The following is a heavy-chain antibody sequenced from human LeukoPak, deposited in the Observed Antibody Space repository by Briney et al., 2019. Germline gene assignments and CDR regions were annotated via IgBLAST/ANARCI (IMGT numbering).Heavy chain of an antibody. Sequence: PSETLSLTCTVSGGSVSSGSYYWSWIRQPPGKGLEWIVYIYYSGSTNYNPSLKSRVTISVDTSKNQFSLKLSSVTAADTAVYYCARVVVGATPLRDDAFDIWGQGTMVTVSS. CDR2: IYYSGST. CDR1: GGSVSSGSYY. D-gene: IGHD1-26*01. J-gene: IGHJ3*02. V-gene: IGHV4-61*01. CDR3: ARVVVGATPLRDDAFDI.